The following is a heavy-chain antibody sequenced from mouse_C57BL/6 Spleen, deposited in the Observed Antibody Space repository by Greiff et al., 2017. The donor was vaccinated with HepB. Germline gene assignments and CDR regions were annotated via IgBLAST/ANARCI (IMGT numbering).Heavy chain of an antibody. V-gene: IGHV5-17*01. CDR3: ARGYGYEPSFDY. Sequence: EVQLVESGGGLVKPGGSLKLSCAASGFTFSDYGMHWVRQAPEKGLEWVAYISSGSSTIYYADTVKGRFTISRDNAKNTLFLQMTSLRSEDTAMYYCARGYGYEPSFDYWGQGTTLTVSS. D-gene: IGHD2-2*01. CDR1: GFTFSDYG. J-gene: IGHJ2*01. CDR2: ISSGSSTI.